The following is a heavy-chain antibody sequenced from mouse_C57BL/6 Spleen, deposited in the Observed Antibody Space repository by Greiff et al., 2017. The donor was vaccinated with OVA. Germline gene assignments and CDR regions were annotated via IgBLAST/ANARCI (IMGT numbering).Heavy chain of an antibody. CDR2: INPSTGGT. J-gene: IGHJ1*03. D-gene: IGHD1-1*01. CDR3: ARQTVVARYFDV. CDR1: GYSFTGYY. Sequence: VQLKESGPELVKPGASVKISCKASGYSFTGYYMNWVKQSPEKSLEWIGEINPSTGGTTYNQKFKAKATLTVDKSSSTAYMQLKSLTSEDSAVYYCARQTVVARYFDVWGTGTTVTVSS. V-gene: IGHV1-42*01.